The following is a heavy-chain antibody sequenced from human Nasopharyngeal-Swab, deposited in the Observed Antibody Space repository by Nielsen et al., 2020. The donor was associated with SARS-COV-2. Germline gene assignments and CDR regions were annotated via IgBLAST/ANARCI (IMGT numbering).Heavy chain of an antibody. CDR2: INTYNGDT. CDR1: GYTFTSYG. CDR3: ARRGPSRSYYYGMDV. Sequence: ASVKVSCKASGYTFTSYGISWVRQAPGQGLEWMGWINTYNGDTNYAQKLQGRVTMTTDTSTSTAYMELRSLRSDDTAVYYCARRGPSRSYYYGMDVWGQGTTVTVSS. D-gene: IGHD2/OR15-2a*01. J-gene: IGHJ6*02. V-gene: IGHV1-18*04.